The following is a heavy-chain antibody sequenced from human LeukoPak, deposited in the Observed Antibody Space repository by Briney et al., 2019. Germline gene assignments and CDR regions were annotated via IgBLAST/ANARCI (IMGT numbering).Heavy chain of an antibody. D-gene: IGHD1-7*01. V-gene: IGHV3-30*18. CDR3: AKGMKYNWNYPYDY. CDR2: ISYDGSNK. J-gene: IGHJ4*02. CDR1: GFTFSSYG. Sequence: GRSLRLSCAASGFTFSSYGMHWVRQAPGKGLEWVAVISYDGSNKYYADSVKGRFTISRDNSKNTLYLQMNSLRAEDTAVYYCAKGMKYNWNYPYDYWGQGTLVTVSS.